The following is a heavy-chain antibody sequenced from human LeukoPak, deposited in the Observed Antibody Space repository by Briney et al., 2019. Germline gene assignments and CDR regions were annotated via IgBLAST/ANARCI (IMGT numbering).Heavy chain of an antibody. CDR2: IYYSGST. Sequence: PGGSLRLSCAASGFTFSSYWLHWVRQAPGKGLEWIGYIYYSGSTNYNPSLKSRVTISVDTSKNQFSLKLSSVTAADTAVYYCAREKHPPVGATPLREDYYYYMDVWGKGTTVTVSS. J-gene: IGHJ6*03. V-gene: IGHV4-59*01. CDR3: AREKHPPVGATPLREDYYYYMDV. CDR1: GFTFSSYW. D-gene: IGHD1-26*01.